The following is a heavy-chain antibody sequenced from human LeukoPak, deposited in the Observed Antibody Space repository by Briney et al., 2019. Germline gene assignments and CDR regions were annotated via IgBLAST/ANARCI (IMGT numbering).Heavy chain of an antibody. CDR1: AFPLSSYE. CDR3: ARELFKTHDY. CDR2: ISSSGSTK. J-gene: IGHJ4*02. Sequence: GGSLRLSCGASAFPLSSYEMNWVRQAPGKGLEWVSYISSSGSTKHYADSVKGRFTISRDNAKNSLYLQMNSLRAEDTAVYYCARELFKTHDYWGQGTLVTVSS. D-gene: IGHD2-15*01. V-gene: IGHV3-48*03.